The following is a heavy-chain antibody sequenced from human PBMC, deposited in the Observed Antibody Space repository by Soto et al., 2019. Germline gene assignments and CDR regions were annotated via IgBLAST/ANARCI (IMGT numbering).Heavy chain of an antibody. CDR1: GFTFSSYW. CDR3: ARNRIGSSWHREYFQH. CDR2: IKHDGSEK. V-gene: IGHV3-7*03. D-gene: IGHD6-13*01. Sequence: EVHLVESGGGLVQPGGSLRLSCAASGFTFSSYWMSWVRQAPGKGLEWVANIKHDGSEKYYVDSVEGRFTISRDNGKNSLYLQMSSLRAEDTAVYYCARNRIGSSWHREYFQHWGQGTLVNVSS. J-gene: IGHJ1*01.